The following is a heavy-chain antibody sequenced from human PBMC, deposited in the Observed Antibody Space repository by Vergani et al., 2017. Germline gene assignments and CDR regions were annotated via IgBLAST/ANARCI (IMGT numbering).Heavy chain of an antibody. Sequence: VQLLESGGILVKPGGSLRLSCAASGFTFSDYYMSWIRQAPGKGLEWISYISSSGTTIYYADSVKGRFTISRDNAKNSLYLQMNSLRAEDTAVYYCARETPPTVLVPAADNWFDPWGQGTLVTVSS. CDR2: ISSSGTTI. V-gene: IGHV3-11*01. J-gene: IGHJ5*02. D-gene: IGHD2-2*01. CDR3: ARETPPTVLVPAADNWFDP. CDR1: GFTFSDYY.